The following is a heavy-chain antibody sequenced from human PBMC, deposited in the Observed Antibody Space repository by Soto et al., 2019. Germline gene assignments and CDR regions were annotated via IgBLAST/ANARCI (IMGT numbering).Heavy chain of an antibody. CDR1: GYTFTGYY. J-gene: IGHJ4*02. CDR3: ARTQCSSTRCYVGSWDY. V-gene: IGHV1-2*02. CDR2: IDPNRVGT. Sequence: QVQLVQSGAEVKKPGASVKVSCKASGYTFTGYYMHWVRQAPGQGLGWRGWIDPNRVGTNYAQKFQGRGTMPRDTAISTGYMELSRLRSDDTAVYYCARTQCSSTRCYVGSWDYWGQGTLVTVSS. D-gene: IGHD2-2*01.